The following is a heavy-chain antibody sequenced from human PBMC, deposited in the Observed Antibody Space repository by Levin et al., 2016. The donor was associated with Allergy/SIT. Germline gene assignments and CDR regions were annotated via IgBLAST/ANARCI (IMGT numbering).Heavy chain of an antibody. CDR2: IYYSGST. CDR1: GGSISSSSYY. J-gene: IGHJ5*02. CDR3: ARHMAARAVVVKKMGWFDP. Sequence: SETLSLTCTVSGGSISSSSYYWGWIRQPPGKGLEWIGSIYYSGSTYYNPSLKSRVTISVDTSKNQFSLKLSSVTAADTAVYYCARHMAARAVVVKKMGWFDPWGQGTLVTVSS. D-gene: IGHD3-22*01. V-gene: IGHV4-39*01.